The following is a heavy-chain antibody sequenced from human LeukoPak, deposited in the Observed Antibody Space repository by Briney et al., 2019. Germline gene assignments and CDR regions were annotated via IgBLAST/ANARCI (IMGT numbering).Heavy chain of an antibody. J-gene: IGHJ5*02. D-gene: IGHD2-2*01. V-gene: IGHV4-39*01. CDR3: AGGDIVVVPAVPFDP. CDR1: GGSISSSSYY. Sequence: SETLSLTCTVSGGSISSSSYYWGWIRQPPGKGLEWIGSIYYSGSTYYNPSLKSRVTISVDTAKNQFSLKLSSVPAADTAVYYCAGGDIVVVPAVPFDPWGQGTLVTVSS. CDR2: IYYSGST.